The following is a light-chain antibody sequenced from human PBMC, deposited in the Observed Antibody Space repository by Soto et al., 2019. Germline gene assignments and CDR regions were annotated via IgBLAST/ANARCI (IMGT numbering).Light chain of an antibody. CDR2: RNN. Sequence: QSVLTQPPSASGTPGQRVTVSCSGSSSNIGSNYGYWYQQLPGTAPKLLIYRNNQRPSGVPDRFSGSKSGTSASLASSGLRSEDEADYNCAAWDDSLSGYVVGTGTKFTVL. V-gene: IGLV1-47*01. J-gene: IGLJ1*01. CDR1: SSNIGSNY. CDR3: AAWDDSLSGYV.